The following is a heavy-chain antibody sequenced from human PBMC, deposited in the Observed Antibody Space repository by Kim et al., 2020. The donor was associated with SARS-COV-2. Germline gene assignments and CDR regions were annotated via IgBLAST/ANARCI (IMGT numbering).Heavy chain of an antibody. V-gene: IGHV7-4-1*02. CDR1: GYTFTSYA. CDR3: ARDDVVVGNDAFDI. D-gene: IGHD1-26*01. Sequence: ASVKVSCKASGYTFTSYAMNWVRQAPGQGLEWMGWINTNTGNPTYAQGFTGRFVFSLDTSVSTAYLQISSLKAEDTAVYYCARDDVVVGNDAFDICGQGTMVTASS. CDR2: INTNTGNP. J-gene: IGHJ3*02.